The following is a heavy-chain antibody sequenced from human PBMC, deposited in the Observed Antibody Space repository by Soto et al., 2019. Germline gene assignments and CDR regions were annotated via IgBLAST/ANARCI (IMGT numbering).Heavy chain of an antibody. CDR1: GFTFTSYA. V-gene: IGHV3-23*01. D-gene: IGHD6-13*01. CDR3: AKFSGSSLKPFDY. J-gene: IGHJ4*02. CDR2: ISGSGGST. Sequence: EVQLLESGGGLVQPGGSLRLSCAASGFTFTSYAMSWVRQAPGKGLEWVSAISGSGGSTYYADSVKGRFTISRDNSENKLYLQMNSLRAEDTAVYYCAKFSGSSLKPFDYWGQGTLVTVSS.